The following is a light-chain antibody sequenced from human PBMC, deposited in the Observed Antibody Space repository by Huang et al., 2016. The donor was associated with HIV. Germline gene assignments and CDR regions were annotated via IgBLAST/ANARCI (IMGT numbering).Light chain of an antibody. Sequence: EVVLTQSPATLSLFPGERATLSCRASQSVGSDLAWYQQKPGQAPSLLIYDASTRATGIPDRFSGSGSGTDFTLTISSLEPEDFAVYYCLHRSNWLTFGGGTKVEIK. CDR3: LHRSNWLT. V-gene: IGKV3-11*01. J-gene: IGKJ4*01. CDR1: QSVGSD. CDR2: DAS.